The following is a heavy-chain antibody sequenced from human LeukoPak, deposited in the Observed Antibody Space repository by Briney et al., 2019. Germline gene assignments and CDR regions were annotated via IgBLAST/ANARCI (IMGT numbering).Heavy chain of an antibody. V-gene: IGHV3-33*06. CDR2: IWYDGSNK. CDR1: GFTFSSYG. J-gene: IGHJ4*02. CDR3: AKASGYYLGYFDY. Sequence: GESLKISCAASGFTFSSYGMHWVRQAPGKGLEWVAVIWYDGSNKYYADSVKGRFTISRDNSKNTLYLQMNSLRAEDTAVYYCAKASGYYLGYFDYWGQGTLVTVSS. D-gene: IGHD3-22*01.